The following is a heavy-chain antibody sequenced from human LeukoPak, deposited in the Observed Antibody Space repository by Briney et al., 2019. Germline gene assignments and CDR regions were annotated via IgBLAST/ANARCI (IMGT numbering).Heavy chain of an antibody. J-gene: IGHJ6*04. D-gene: IGHD6-19*01. V-gene: IGHV1-69*01. CDR3: ARSGSVLQSLGDYYYYYGMDV. CDR2: IIPIFGTA. CDR1: GGTFSSYA. Sequence: SVKLSCKASGGTFSSYAISWVRQAPGQGLEWMGGIIPIFGTANYAQKFQGRVTITADESTSTAYMELSSLRSEDTAVYYCARSGSVLQSLGDYYYYYGMDVWGKGTTVTVSS.